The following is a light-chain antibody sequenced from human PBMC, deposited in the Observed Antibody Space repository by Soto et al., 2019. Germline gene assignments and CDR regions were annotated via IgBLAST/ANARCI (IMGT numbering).Light chain of an antibody. V-gene: IGKV3-11*01. CDR3: QQRSNWPPIT. CDR2: GAS. CDR1: QSVSSN. J-gene: IGKJ5*01. Sequence: EVVLTQSPGTLSLSRGERATLSCRASQSVSSNLAWYQQKPGQAPRLLIYGASNRATGIPARFSGSGSGTDFTLTISSLEPEDFAVYYCQQRSNWPPITFGQGTRLEIK.